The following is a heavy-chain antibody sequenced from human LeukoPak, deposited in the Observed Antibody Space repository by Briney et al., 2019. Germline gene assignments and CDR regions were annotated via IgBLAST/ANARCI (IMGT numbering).Heavy chain of an antibody. CDR2: IRSKTYGGTT. D-gene: IGHD3-10*01. Sequence: GGSLGLSCAASGFTFSSYWMSWVRQAPGKGLEWVGFIRSKTYGGTTEYAASVKGRFTISRDDSKSIAYLQMNSLKTEDTAVYYCTGSFGELTFFDYWGQGTLVTVSS. V-gene: IGHV3-49*04. CDR3: TGSFGELTFFDY. CDR1: GFTFSSYW. J-gene: IGHJ4*02.